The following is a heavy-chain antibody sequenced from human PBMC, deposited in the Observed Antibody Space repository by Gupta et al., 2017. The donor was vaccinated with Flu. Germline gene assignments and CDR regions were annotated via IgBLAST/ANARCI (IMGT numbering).Heavy chain of an antibody. CDR1: GFIFSPYG. CDR3: AKDLGGDRNNYYGMDV. Sequence: QVQLMESGGGVVQPGTSLRIPCVASGFIFSPYGMHWVRQAPGKGLEWVAVISYDGSNKYNADSVKGRFTISRDNSKNTLYLQMNSLRPEDTAVYYCAKDLGGDRNNYYGMDVWGQGTMVTVSS. D-gene: IGHD1-26*01. J-gene: IGHJ6*02. V-gene: IGHV3-30*18. CDR2: ISYDGSNK.